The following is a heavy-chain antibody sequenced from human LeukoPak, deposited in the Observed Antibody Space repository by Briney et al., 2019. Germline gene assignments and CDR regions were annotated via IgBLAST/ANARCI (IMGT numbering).Heavy chain of an antibody. J-gene: IGHJ4*02. Sequence: PSETLSLTGTVSGGSISSYYWSWIRQPPGKGLEWIGYIYYSGSTDSNPSLKSRVTISVDTSKNQFSLKLRSVTAADTAVYYCGRRARGDISTGTPFDYLGQGILVTVSS. D-gene: IGHD3-9*01. V-gene: IGHV4-59*01. CDR1: GGSISSYY. CDR2: IYYSGST. CDR3: GRRARGDISTGTPFDY.